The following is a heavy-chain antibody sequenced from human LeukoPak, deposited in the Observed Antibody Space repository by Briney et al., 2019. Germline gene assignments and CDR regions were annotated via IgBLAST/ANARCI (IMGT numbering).Heavy chain of an antibody. J-gene: IGHJ4*02. CDR1: GFTFSSYG. CDR3: AMDDSSGYYSSYFDY. V-gene: IGHV3-23*01. D-gene: IGHD3-22*01. CDR2: ISGGVGST. Sequence: GGTLRLSCAASGFTFSSYGMSWVRQAPGKGLEWVSAISGGVGSTYYADSVKGRFTISRDNSKNTLHLQMNSLRAEDTAVYYCAMDDSSGYYSSYFDYWGQGTLVTVSS.